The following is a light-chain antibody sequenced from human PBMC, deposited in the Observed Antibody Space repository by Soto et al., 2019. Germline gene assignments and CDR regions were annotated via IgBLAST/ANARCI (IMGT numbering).Light chain of an antibody. CDR3: GTWDSSLSAWV. CDR2: DNN. CDR1: SSNIGNNY. J-gene: IGLJ3*02. V-gene: IGLV1-51*01. Sequence: QSVLTQPPSVSAAPGQKVTISCSGSSSNIGNNYVSWYQQLPGTAPKFLIYDNNKRPSGIPDRFSGSKSGTSATLGITGLQTGDEADYYCGTWDSSLSAWVFGGRTKLTVL.